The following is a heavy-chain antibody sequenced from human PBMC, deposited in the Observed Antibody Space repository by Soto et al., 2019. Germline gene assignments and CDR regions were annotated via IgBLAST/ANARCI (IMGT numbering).Heavy chain of an antibody. Sequence: ASVKVSCKASGYTFTSYDINWVRQATGQGLEWMGWMNPNSGNTGYAQKFQGRVTMTRNTSISTAYMELSSLRSEDTAVYYCAVGGSGIVVVPAAIEAWFDPWGQGTLVTVSS. CDR1: GYTFTSYD. J-gene: IGHJ5*02. CDR3: AVGGSGIVVVPAAIEAWFDP. CDR2: MNPNSGNT. V-gene: IGHV1-8*01. D-gene: IGHD2-2*01.